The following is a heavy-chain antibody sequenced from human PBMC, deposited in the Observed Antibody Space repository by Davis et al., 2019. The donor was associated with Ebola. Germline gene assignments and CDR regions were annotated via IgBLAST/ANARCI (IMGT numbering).Heavy chain of an antibody. D-gene: IGHD5-18*01. Sequence: GESLKISCTGSGYISTSYWIGWVRQMPGKGLEWMGIIYPGDSDTRYSPSFQGQVTISADKSISTAYLQWSSLKASDTAMYYCARRGYSYGYAEYDAFDIWGQGTMVTVSS. CDR3: ARRGYSYGYAEYDAFDI. CDR1: GYISTSYW. V-gene: IGHV5-51*01. CDR2: IYPGDSDT. J-gene: IGHJ3*02.